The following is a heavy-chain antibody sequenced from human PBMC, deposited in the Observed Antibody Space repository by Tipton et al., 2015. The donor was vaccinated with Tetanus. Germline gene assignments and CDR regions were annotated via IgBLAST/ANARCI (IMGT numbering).Heavy chain of an antibody. CDR1: GYTFTSYD. J-gene: IGHJ4*02. CDR2: MNPTSGNT. CDR3: ARRVYDSEETRIDY. Sequence: QSGAEVKKPGASVKVSCKASGYTFTSYDINWVRQATGQGLEWMGWMNPTSGNTGYAQKFKGRVTMTRNTSISTAYMELSSLRSEDTAVYYCARRVYDSEETRIDYWGQGTLVTVSS. V-gene: IGHV1-8*01. D-gene: IGHD3-22*01.